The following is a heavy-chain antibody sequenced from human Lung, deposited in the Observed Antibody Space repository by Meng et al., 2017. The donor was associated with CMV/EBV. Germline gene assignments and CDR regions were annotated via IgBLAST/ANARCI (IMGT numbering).Heavy chain of an antibody. CDR2: IIPILGIA. J-gene: IGHJ6*02. CDR3: ARGSYVLRFLEWNPSGYYYYVMDV. CDR1: GYTFTGYY. Sequence: SVKVSCKASGYTFTGYYMHWVRQAPGQGLEWMGGIIPILGIANYAQKFQGRVTITADKSTSTAYMELSSLRSEDTAVYYCARGSYVLRFLEWNPSGYYYYVMDVWGQGXTVTVSS. V-gene: IGHV1-69*10. D-gene: IGHD3-3*01.